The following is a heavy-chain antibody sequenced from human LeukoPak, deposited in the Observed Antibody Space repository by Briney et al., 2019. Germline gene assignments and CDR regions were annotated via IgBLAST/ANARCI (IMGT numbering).Heavy chain of an antibody. Sequence: GASVKVSCKASGYTFTSYYMHWVRQAPGRGLEWMGIINPSGGSTSYAQKFQGRVTMTRDMSTSTVYMELSSLRSEDTAVYYCARPSRHGDLDVWGKGTTVTVSS. V-gene: IGHV1-46*01. CDR1: GYTFTSYY. J-gene: IGHJ6*04. D-gene: IGHD4-17*01. CDR3: ARPSRHGDLDV. CDR2: INPSGGST.